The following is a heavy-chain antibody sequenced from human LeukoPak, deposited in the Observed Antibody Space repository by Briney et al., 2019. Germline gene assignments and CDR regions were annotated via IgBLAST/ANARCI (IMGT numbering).Heavy chain of an antibody. J-gene: IGHJ4*02. V-gene: IGHV1-2*06. CDR1: GYTFTGYY. CDR2: INPNSGGT. D-gene: IGHD6-19*01. CDR3: ASAGYSSGWYPTGYFDY. Sequence: ASVTVSCTASGYTFTGYYMHWVRQAPGQGLEWMGRINPNSGGTNYAQKFQGRVTMTRDTSISTAYMELSRLRSDDTAVYYCASAGYSSGWYPTGYFDYWGQGTLVTVSS.